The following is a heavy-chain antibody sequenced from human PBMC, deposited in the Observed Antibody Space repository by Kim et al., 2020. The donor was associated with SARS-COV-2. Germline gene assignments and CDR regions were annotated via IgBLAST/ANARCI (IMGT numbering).Heavy chain of an antibody. Sequence: SVKGRFTISRDNSKNTLYLQMNSLRAEDTAVYYCASGPIITADYYYYGMDVWGQGTTVTVSS. J-gene: IGHJ6*02. V-gene: IGHV3-23*01. D-gene: IGHD3-22*01. CDR3: ASGPIITADYYYYGMDV.